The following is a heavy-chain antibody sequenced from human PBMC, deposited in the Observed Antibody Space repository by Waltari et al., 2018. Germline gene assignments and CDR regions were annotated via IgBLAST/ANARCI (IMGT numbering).Heavy chain of an antibody. CDR3: ADDDFDY. J-gene: IGHJ4*02. CDR1: GYTFTGYY. Sequence: QVQLVQSGAEVKKPGASVKVSCKASGYTFTGYYMHWVRQAPGQGLEWMGWIIPILGIANYAQKFQGRVTITADESTSTAYMELSSLRSEDAAVYYCADDDFDYWGQGTLVTVSS. CDR2: IIPILGIA. V-gene: IGHV1-69*09.